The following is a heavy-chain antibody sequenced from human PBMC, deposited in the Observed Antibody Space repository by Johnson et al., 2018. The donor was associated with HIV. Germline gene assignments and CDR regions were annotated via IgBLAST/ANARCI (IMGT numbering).Heavy chain of an antibody. CDR3: AKSISSSADDAFDI. CDR2: IKQDGSEK. D-gene: IGHD6-13*01. V-gene: IGHV3-7*03. CDR1: GFTVSSTY. J-gene: IGHJ3*02. Sequence: MLLVESGGDLIQPGGSLRLSCAASGFTVSSTYMSWVRQAPGKGLEWVANIKQDGSEKYYVDSVKGRFTISRDNAKNSLYLQMNSLRAEDTALYYCAKSISSSADDAFDIWGQGTMVTVSS.